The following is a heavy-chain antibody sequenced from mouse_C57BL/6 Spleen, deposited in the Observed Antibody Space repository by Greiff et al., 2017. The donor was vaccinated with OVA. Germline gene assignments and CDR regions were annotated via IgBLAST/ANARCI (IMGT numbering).Heavy chain of an antibody. CDR1: GYTFTDYY. Sequence: VQLQQSGPELVKPGASVKISCKASGYTFTDYYMNWVKQSHGKSLEWIGDINPNNGGTSYNQKFKGKATLTVDKSSSTAYMELRSLTSEDSAVYYCARPSTVVGDYWGQGTTLTVSS. D-gene: IGHD1-1*01. J-gene: IGHJ2*01. CDR2: INPNNGGT. V-gene: IGHV1-26*01. CDR3: ARPSTVVGDY.